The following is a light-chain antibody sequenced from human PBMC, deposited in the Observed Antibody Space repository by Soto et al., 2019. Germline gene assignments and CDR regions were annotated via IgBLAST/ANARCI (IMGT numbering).Light chain of an antibody. J-gene: IGKJ1*01. CDR1: QSVRSSF. CDR3: HHYGTSWT. CDR2: GAS. V-gene: IGKV3-20*01. Sequence: EIVLTQSPGTVSLSPGERATLSCRASQSVRSSFLAWYQQKPGQAPRLLISGASSRATGIPDRFSGSGSGTDFTLTISRLEPEDFAVYYCHHYGTSWTFGQGIKLEI.